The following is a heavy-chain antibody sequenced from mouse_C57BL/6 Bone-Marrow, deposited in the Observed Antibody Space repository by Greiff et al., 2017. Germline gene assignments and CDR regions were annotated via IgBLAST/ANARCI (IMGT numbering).Heavy chain of an antibody. CDR1: GFTFSSYG. CDR3: ARQGAMDY. CDR2: ISSGGSYT. Sequence: EVMLVESGGDLVKPGGSLKLSCAASGFTFSSYGMSWVRQTPDKRLEWVATISSGGSYTYYPDSVKGRFPISRDNAKNTLYLQMSSLKSEDTAMYYCARQGAMDYWGQGTSVTVSS. J-gene: IGHJ4*01. V-gene: IGHV5-6*01.